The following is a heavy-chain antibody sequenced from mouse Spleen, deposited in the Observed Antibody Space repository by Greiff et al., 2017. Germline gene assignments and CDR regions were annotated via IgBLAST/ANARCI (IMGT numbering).Heavy chain of an antibody. Sequence: QVQLQQPGAELVKPGAPVKLSCKASGYTFTSYWMNWVKQRPGRGLEWIGRIDPSDSETHYNQKFKDKATLTVDKSSSTAYIQLSSLTSEDSAVYYCARELGPFDYWGQGTTLTVSS. CDR2: IDPSDSET. CDR1: GYTFTSYW. CDR3: ARELGPFDY. J-gene: IGHJ2*01. D-gene: IGHD4-1*01. V-gene: IGHV1-69*02.